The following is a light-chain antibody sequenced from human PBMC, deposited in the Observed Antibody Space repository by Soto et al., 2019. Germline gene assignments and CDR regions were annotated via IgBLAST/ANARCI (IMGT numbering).Light chain of an antibody. V-gene: IGLV2-11*01. CDR1: SSDVGGYNY. CDR3: CSYAGSYNLL. J-gene: IGLJ2*01. CDR2: DVT. Sequence: QSALTQPRSVSGSPGQSVTISCTGTSSDVGGYNYVSWYQQHPGKAPKLMIYDVTKRPSGVPDRFSGSKSGNTASLTISGLQAEDEADYYCCSYAGSYNLLFGGGTQLTVL.